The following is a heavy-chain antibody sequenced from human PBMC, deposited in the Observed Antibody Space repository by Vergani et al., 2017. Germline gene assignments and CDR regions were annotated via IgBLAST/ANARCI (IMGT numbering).Heavy chain of an antibody. CDR3: ARLDILSGHYFDY. J-gene: IGHJ4*02. CDR2: IYYSGST. Sequence: QLQLQESGPGLVKPSETLSLTCTVSGGSISSSSYYWGWIRQPPGKGLEWIGIIYYSGSTYYNPSLKSRVTISVDTSKNQFSLKLSSVTAADTAVYYCARLDILSGHYFDYWGQGTLVTVSS. CDR1: GGSISSSSYY. V-gene: IGHV4-39*01. D-gene: IGHD3-9*01.